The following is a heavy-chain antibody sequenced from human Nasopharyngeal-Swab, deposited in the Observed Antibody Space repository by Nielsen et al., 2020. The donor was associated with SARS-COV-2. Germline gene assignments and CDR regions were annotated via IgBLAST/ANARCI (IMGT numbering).Heavy chain of an antibody. V-gene: IGHV3-73*01. CDR3: TRCGGGCYSGRDY. CDR2: IRSKGNTYAT. D-gene: IGHD2-15*01. Sequence: GESLKISCAASGFTFSDSAIHWVRQASGKGLEWVGRIRSKGNTYATAYAASVKGRFIIFRDDPTNTAYLQMNSLKTEDTAMYYCTRCGGGCYSGRDYWGQGTQVTVSS. CDR1: GFTFSDSA. J-gene: IGHJ4*02.